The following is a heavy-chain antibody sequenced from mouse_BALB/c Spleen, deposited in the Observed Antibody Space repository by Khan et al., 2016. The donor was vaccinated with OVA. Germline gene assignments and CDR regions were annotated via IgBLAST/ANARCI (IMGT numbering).Heavy chain of an antibody. Sequence: QVQLKESGPGLVAPSQSLSITCTVSGFSLTGYGVNWVRQPPGKGLEWLGMIWGDGSTDYNSALKSRLNISKDNSQRQVFLNMNSRQTADNARFFWAGDEDYDGGTCAYWGQGTLVTVSA. CDR2: IWGDGST. J-gene: IGHJ3*01. V-gene: IGHV2-6-7*01. D-gene: IGHD2-4*01. CDR1: GFSLTGYG. CDR3: AGDEDYDGGTCAY.